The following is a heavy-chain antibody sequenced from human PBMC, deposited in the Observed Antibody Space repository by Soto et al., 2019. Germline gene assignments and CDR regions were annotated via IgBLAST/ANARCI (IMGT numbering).Heavy chain of an antibody. D-gene: IGHD1-1*01. V-gene: IGHV4-39*01. CDR1: GGSISSSPYY. CDR2: IYYNGNT. CDR3: ARHGPLSNNWNQLDY. Sequence: SETLSLTCTVSGGSISSSPYYWGWIRQPPGKGLEWIGNIYYNGNTFYNPSLKSRVTISIYTSKNQFSLKLSSVTAADTAVYYCARHGPLSNNWNQLDYWGQGTLVTVSS. J-gene: IGHJ4*02.